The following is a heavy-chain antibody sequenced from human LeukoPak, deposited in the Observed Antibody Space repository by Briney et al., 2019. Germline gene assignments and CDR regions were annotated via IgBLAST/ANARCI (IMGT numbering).Heavy chain of an antibody. V-gene: IGHV3-21*01. CDR2: ISSSSSYI. Sequence: GGSLRLSCAVSGFTFSSYSMNWVRQAPGKGLEWVSSISSSSSYIYYADSVKGRFTISRDNAKNSLYLQMNSLRAEDTAVYYCARDYRKDYDSSGTSYWGQGTLVTVSS. D-gene: IGHD3-22*01. CDR3: ARDYRKDYDSSGTSY. J-gene: IGHJ4*02. CDR1: GFTFSSYS.